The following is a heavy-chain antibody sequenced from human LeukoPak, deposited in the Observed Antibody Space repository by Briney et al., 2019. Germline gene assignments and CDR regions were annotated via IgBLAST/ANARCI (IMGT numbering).Heavy chain of an antibody. CDR3: ARGRRFGELTHPTYYFDY. CDR2: VYPGDSDT. J-gene: IGHJ4*02. D-gene: IGHD3-10*01. CDR1: GYSFTSYW. Sequence: GESLKISCKGSGYSFTSYWIGWVRQVPGKGLEWMGIVYPGDSDTRYSSSFQGQVTISADKSISTAYLQWRSLKASDTAVYYCARGRRFGELTHPTYYFDYWGQGTQVTVSS. V-gene: IGHV5-51*01.